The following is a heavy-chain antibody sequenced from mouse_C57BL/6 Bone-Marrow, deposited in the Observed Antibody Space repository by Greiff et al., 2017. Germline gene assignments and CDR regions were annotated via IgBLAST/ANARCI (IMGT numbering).Heavy chain of an antibody. CDR1: GYTFTSYW. V-gene: IGHV1-81*01. J-gene: IGHJ2*01. CDR3: ASSPGGYFDY. Sequence: VQLQQPGAELVMPGASVKLSCKASGYTFTSYWMHWVKQRPGQGLEWIGEIYPRSGNTYYNEKFKGKATLTADKSSSTAYMELRSLTSEDSAVYCCASSPGGYFDYWGQGTTLTVSS. CDR2: IYPRSGNT.